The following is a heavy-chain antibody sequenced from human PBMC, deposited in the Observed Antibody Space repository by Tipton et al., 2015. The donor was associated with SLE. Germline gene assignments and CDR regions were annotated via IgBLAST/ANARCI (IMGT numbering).Heavy chain of an antibody. CDR1: GYSISSGYY. V-gene: IGHV4-38-2*01. Sequence: TLSLTCDVSGYSISSGYYCSWIRQPAGKGLEWIGRVYSSGSTLYNPSIKSRITLSLDTSKNQFYLRVNSVTAADTAVYYCARGGGSYYDYWGQGTLVTVSS. CDR3: ARGGGSYYDY. D-gene: IGHD1-26*01. J-gene: IGHJ4*02. CDR2: VYSSGST.